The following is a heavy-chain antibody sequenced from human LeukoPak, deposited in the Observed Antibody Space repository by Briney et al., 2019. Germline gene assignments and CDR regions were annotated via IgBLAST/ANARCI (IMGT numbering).Heavy chain of an antibody. J-gene: IGHJ4*02. CDR3: ARSQSHYGDYPYFDY. Sequence: GGSLRLSCAASGFTFSSYGMHWVRQAPGKGLEWVAVIWYDGSNKYYADSGKGRFTISRDNSKNTLYLQMNSLRAEDTAVYYCARSQSHYGDYPYFDYWGQGTLVTVSS. D-gene: IGHD4-17*01. CDR2: IWYDGSNK. CDR1: GFTFSSYG. V-gene: IGHV3-33*01.